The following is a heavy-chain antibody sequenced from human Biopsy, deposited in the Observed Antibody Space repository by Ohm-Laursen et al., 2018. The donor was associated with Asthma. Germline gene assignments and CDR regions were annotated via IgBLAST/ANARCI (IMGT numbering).Heavy chain of an antibody. J-gene: IGHJ3*01. D-gene: IGHD3-9*01. V-gene: IGHV1-3*04. Sequence: SVKVSCKSSGYNFISFAIHWVRQAPGQRLEWMGWVNTGNGDTKYSQKFQGRVTITRDTSASTAYMELRSLRSEDTATYYCARTYCDFLTGQVKDVFGVWGQGTMVTVSS. CDR1: GYNFISFA. CDR3: ARTYCDFLTGQVKDVFGV. CDR2: VNTGNGDT.